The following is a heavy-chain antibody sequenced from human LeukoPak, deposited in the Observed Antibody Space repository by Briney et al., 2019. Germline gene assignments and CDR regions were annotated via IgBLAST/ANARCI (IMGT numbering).Heavy chain of an antibody. Sequence: PGGSLRLSCAASGFTFGSYSMNWVRQAPGKGLEWVSYISSSSSTIYYADSVKGRFTISRDNAKNSLYLQMNSLRAEDTAVYYCARNGYYDSSGYMYYWGQGTLVTVS. V-gene: IGHV3-48*01. D-gene: IGHD3-22*01. CDR2: ISSSSSTI. J-gene: IGHJ4*02. CDR3: ARNGYYDSSGYMYY. CDR1: GFTFGSYS.